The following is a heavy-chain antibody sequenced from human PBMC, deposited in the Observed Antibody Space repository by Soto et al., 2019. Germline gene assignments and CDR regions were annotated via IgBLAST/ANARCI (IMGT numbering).Heavy chain of an antibody. J-gene: IGHJ4*02. D-gene: IGHD3-3*01. CDR2: IYWDDDK. Sequence: QITLNESGPTQVKPRQTLTLTCTFSGFSLTTSGVGVGWIRQSPGKAPEWLALIYWDDDKRYSPSLKSRLTITKDTSKNQVVMTMADLDPADTATYYCEHRVRRTVFGLVTTTAIYFDFWGQGTPVAVSS. CDR1: GFSLTTSGVG. V-gene: IGHV2-5*02. CDR3: EHRVRRTVFGLVTTTAIYFDF.